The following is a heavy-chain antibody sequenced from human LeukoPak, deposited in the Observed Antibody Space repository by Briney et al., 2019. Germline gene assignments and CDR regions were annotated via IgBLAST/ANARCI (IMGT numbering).Heavy chain of an antibody. D-gene: IGHD3-10*01. J-gene: IGHJ5*02. CDR1: GFTFSTYW. Sequence: GESLRLSCAASGFTFSTYWMSWVRQAPWKGLEWVANIKEDGSEKYYVDSVKGRFTISRDNAKNSVYLQMNSLRAEDTAVYYCARDNVLRGVLNWFDPWGQGTLVTVSS. V-gene: IGHV3-7*04. CDR2: IKEDGSEK. CDR3: ARDNVLRGVLNWFDP.